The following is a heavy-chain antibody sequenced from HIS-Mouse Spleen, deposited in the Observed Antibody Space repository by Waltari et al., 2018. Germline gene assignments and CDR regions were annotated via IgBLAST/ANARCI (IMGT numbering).Heavy chain of an antibody. J-gene: IGHJ2*01. CDR1: GGSISSSSYY. V-gene: IGHV4-39*07. CDR2: IYYSGST. D-gene: IGHD6-13*01. CDR3: AREIPYSSSWYDWYFDL. Sequence: QLQLQESGPGLVKPSETLSLTCTVPGGSISSSSYYLGRIRHAPGKGLEWIGSIYYSGSTYYNPSLKSRVTISVDTSKNQFSLKLSSVTAADTAVYYCAREIPYSSSWYDWYFDLWGRGTLVTVSS.